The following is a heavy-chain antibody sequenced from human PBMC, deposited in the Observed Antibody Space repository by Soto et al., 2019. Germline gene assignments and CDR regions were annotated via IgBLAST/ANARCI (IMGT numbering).Heavy chain of an antibody. CDR3: ARPLVKNDYNLGYFDL. D-gene: IGHD4-4*01. Sequence: QVQLVESGGGVVQPGRSLRLSCAASGFTFSSYAMHWVRQAPGKGLEWVAVISYDGSNKYYADSVKGRFTISRDNSKNKVYSQMDHLATEDPAVDYWARPLVKNDYNLGYFDLWGRGTLVTVSS. CDR1: GFTFSSYA. V-gene: IGHV3-30-3*01. J-gene: IGHJ2*01. CDR2: ISYDGSNK.